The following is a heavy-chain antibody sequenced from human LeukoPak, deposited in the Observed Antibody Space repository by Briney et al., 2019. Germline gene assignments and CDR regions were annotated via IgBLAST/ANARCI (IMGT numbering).Heavy chain of an antibody. J-gene: IGHJ6*04. CDR1: GFIFSSYG. V-gene: IGHV3-23*01. D-gene: IGHD3-10*01. CDR3: ASYGSGSFV. Sequence: GGSLRLSCAASGFIFSSYGMSWVRQAPGKGLEWVSAISGSGGSTYYADSVKGRFTISRDNSKNTLYLQMNNLRAEDTAVYYCASYGSGSFVWGKGTTVTISS. CDR2: ISGSGGST.